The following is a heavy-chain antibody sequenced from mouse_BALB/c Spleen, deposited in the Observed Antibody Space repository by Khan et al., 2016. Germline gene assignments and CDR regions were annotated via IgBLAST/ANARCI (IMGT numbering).Heavy chain of an antibody. CDR2: ILPGSGTT. J-gene: IGHJ3*01. V-gene: IGHV1-9*01. CDR3: ARGPY. CDR1: GYTFSSYW. Sequence: QVQLQQSGAELMKPGASVNISCKATGYTFSSYWIEWVKERPGQGLEWIGEILPGSGTTNYNGNFKGKATLTAETSSSTAYMKLSSLTSEDSAVYYCARGPYWGQGTLVTVSA.